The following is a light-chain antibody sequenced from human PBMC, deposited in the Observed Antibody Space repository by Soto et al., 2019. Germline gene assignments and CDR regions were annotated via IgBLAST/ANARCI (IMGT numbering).Light chain of an antibody. CDR2: DAY. V-gene: IGKV3-11*01. CDR1: QSVSIY. Sequence: EIVLTQSPATLSLSPGERATLSCRASQSVSIYLAWYQQKPGQAPRLLIYDAYNRATGITARFSGGGSGTDFTLTISSLQPEDFATYYCQQGHTTPWTVGRGTKVDIK. J-gene: IGKJ1*01. CDR3: QQGHTTPWT.